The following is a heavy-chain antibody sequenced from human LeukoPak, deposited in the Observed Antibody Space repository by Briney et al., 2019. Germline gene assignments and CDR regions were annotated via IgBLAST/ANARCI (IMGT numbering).Heavy chain of an antibody. Sequence: AASVKVFCKASGYTFTGYYMRWVRQAPGQGLEWMGWINPNSGGTNYAQKFQGRVTMTRDTSISTAYMELSRLRSDDTAVYYCALQRAQNVVVPAAGAFDIWGQGTMVTVSS. CDR2: INPNSGGT. J-gene: IGHJ3*02. V-gene: IGHV1-2*02. CDR1: GYTFTGYY. D-gene: IGHD2-2*01. CDR3: ALQRAQNVVVPAAGAFDI.